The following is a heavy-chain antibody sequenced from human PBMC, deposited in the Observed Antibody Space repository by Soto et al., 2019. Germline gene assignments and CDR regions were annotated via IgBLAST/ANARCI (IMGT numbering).Heavy chain of an antibody. V-gene: IGHV3-30-3*01. J-gene: IGHJ4*02. CDR1: EFTFSGYP. Sequence: QVQLVESGGGVVQPGRSLRLSCAASEFTFSGYPIHWVRQAPGKGLEWVTVISHDGSKKYYADSVKGRFTISRDNSKKTVYLQMNSLRAEDTAVYYCACTEYYDFWSGELWGQGTRVTVSS. CDR2: ISHDGSKK. CDR3: ACTEYYDFWSGEL. D-gene: IGHD3-3*01.